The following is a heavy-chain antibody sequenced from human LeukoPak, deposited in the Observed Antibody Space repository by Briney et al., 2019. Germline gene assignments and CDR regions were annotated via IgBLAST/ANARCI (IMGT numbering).Heavy chain of an antibody. V-gene: IGHV3-23*01. CDR3: AQRSRELLISRY. CDR1: GFTFTSYA. Sequence: PGGSLRLSCAASGFTFTSYAMNWVRQAPGKGLEWVSAISGSGGGSTYYADSVKGRFTISRDNSKNTLYLQMNSLRPEDTAVYYCAQRSRELLISRYWGQGTLVTVSS. J-gene: IGHJ4*02. CDR2: ISGSGGGST. D-gene: IGHD1-26*01.